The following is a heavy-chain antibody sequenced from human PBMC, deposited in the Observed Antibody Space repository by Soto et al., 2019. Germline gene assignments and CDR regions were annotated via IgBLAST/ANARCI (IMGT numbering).Heavy chain of an antibody. J-gene: IGHJ3*02. CDR2: INAGNRNT. D-gene: IGHD3-16*02. Sequence: ASVKVSCKASGYTFTNYAIHWVRQAPGQRLEWMGWINAGNRNTEYSQKFQGRIIMTRDTSANTAYMELSSLTSEDTAVYYCARGYDYVWGSYRSDAFDIWGQGTMVTVS. CDR1: GYTFTNYA. V-gene: IGHV1-3*01. CDR3: ARGYDYVWGSYRSDAFDI.